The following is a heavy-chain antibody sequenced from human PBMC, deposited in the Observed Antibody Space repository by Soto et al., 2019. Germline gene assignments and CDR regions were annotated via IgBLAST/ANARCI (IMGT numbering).Heavy chain of an antibody. V-gene: IGHV3-23*01. CDR3: AKWNGDGDH. CDR1: GLSFSTYG. CDR2: VSGGSGTT. Sequence: EVQLLESGGGLVQPGGSLRLSCAVSGLSFSTYGVTWVRQAPGKGLEWVSGVSGGSGTTHYADSVKGRFTITGDTSKNTVYLQMHSLRVEDTAVYYCAKWNGDGDHWGQGTLVTVSS. D-gene: IGHD1-1*01. J-gene: IGHJ4*02.